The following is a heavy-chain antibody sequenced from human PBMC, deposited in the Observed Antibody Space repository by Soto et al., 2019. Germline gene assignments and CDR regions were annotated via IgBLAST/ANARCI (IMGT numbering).Heavy chain of an antibody. CDR2: IYYSGST. CDR3: ARQPRRRSSSSYYFDF. D-gene: IGHD6-13*01. CDR1: GGSISSGGYY. Sequence: SVTMPLTCTVSGGSISSGGYYWSCIRQQPGKGLEWIGYIYYSGSTYYNPSLKSRVTISVDTSKNQFSLKLSSVTAADTAVYYCARQPRRRSSSSYYFDFCGQATLVTVSS. V-gene: IGHV4-31*03. J-gene: IGHJ4*02.